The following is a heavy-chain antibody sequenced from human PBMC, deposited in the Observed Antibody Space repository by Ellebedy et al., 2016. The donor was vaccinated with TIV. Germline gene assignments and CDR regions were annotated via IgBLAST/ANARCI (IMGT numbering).Heavy chain of an antibody. CDR2: ISYDGSNK. V-gene: IGHV3-30-3*01. CDR3: ARDLLRKSITGTTVLGY. Sequence: GGSLRLXXAASGFTFSSYAMHWVRQAPGKGLEWVAVISYDGSNKYYADSVKGRFTISRDNSKNTLYLQMNSLRAEDTAVYYCARDLLRKSITGTTVLGYWGQGTLVTVSS. CDR1: GFTFSSYA. J-gene: IGHJ4*02. D-gene: IGHD1-7*01.